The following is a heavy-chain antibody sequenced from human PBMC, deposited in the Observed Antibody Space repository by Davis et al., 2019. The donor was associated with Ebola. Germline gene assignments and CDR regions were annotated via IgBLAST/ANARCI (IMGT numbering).Heavy chain of an antibody. J-gene: IGHJ4*03. D-gene: IGHD5-24*01. Sequence: ASVKVSCKASGYTFTSYGISWMRQAPGQRLEWMGWINAGNGNTKYSQKFQGRVTITRDTSASTAYMELSSLRSEGTAVYYWAGGTRVKMATIPTSYLGQGTLGTVSS. V-gene: IGHV1-3*01. CDR1: GYTFTSYG. CDR3: AGGTRVKMATIPTSY. CDR2: INAGNGNT.